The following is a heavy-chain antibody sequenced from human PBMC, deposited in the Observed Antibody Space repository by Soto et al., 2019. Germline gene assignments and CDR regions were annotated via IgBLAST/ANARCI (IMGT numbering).Heavy chain of an antibody. CDR1: GYTFTSYY. V-gene: IGHV1-46*03. J-gene: IGHJ6*03. CDR2: INPSGGST. Sequence: ASVKVSCKASGYTFTSYYMHWVRQAPGQGLEWMGIINPSGGSTSYAQKFQGRVTMTRDTSTSTVYMELSSLRSEDTAVYYCASDAGYSGYDHYYYYYMDVWGKGTTVTVSS. D-gene: IGHD5-12*01. CDR3: ASDAGYSGYDHYYYYYMDV.